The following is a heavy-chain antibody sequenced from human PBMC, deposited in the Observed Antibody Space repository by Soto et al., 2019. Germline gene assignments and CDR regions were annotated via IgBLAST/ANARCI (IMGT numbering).Heavy chain of an antibody. D-gene: IGHD2-21*01. Sequence: PGGSVRLSCASSGFSFSCYAMHWVRQAPEKGLEWVSCISCRSSCIDYADSVKGRFTISRDSAENSLYLRVNSLRVEDTALYYCPTDYSSDRNGSHFDYWGQGTPVTASS. CDR2: ISCRSSCI. V-gene: IGHV3-21*04. CDR1: GFSFSCYA. J-gene: IGHJ4*02. CDR3: PTDYSSDRNGSHFDY.